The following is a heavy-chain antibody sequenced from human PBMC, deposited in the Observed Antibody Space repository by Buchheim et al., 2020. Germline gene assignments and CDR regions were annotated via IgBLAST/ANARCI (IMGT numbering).Heavy chain of an antibody. CDR3: ARLGYYDSSGDGFDY. V-gene: IGHV4-39*01. D-gene: IGHD3-22*01. J-gene: IGHJ4*02. Sequence: QLQLQESGPGLVKPSETLSLTCTVSGGSISSSSYYWGWLRQPPGQGLEWFGSIYYSWSTYYTPSLKSRVTISVDTSKYSFSLKLSSVTAADTAVYYCARLGYYDSSGDGFDYWGQGTL. CDR2: IYYSWST. CDR1: GGSISSSSYY.